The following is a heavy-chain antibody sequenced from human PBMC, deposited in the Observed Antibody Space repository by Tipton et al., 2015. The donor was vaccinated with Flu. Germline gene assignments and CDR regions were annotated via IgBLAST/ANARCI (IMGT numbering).Heavy chain of an antibody. D-gene: IGHD1-26*01. Sequence: SLRLSCATSGFTFSSYGMHWVRQAPGKGLEWVAVISYDGSNKYYADSVKGRFTISRDNSKNTLYLQMNSLRAEDTAVYYCAKGIVGEAAYFDYWGQGTLVIVSS. V-gene: IGHV3-30*18. CDR2: ISYDGSNK. CDR3: AKGIVGEAAYFDY. J-gene: IGHJ4*02. CDR1: GFTFSSYG.